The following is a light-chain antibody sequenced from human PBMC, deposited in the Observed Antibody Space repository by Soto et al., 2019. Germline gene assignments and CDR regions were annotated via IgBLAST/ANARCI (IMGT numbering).Light chain of an antibody. Sequence: QSVLTQPASVSGSPGQSITISCTGTSSDVGGYNYVSWYQHHPGKAPKLMIYDVSNRPSGVSNRFSGSKPGNTASLTISGLQAEDEADYYCCSYTSSSSVVFGGGTKLTVL. J-gene: IGLJ2*01. CDR2: DVS. CDR1: SSDVGGYNY. V-gene: IGLV2-14*03. CDR3: CSYTSSSSVV.